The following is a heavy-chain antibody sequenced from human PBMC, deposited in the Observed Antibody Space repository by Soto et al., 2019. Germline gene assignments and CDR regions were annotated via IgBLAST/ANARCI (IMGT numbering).Heavy chain of an antibody. D-gene: IGHD2-15*01. V-gene: IGHV3-53*01. Sequence: GGSLRLSCNASGFTVSSSYMSWVRQAPGMGLEWVAVIESGGSTHYADSVKGRFTISRDNSQNMIYLQLHTLRAEDAAVCYCGRDLGPLSLLDYFFYGLDVWRQGTTVTVSS. CDR2: IESGGST. CDR1: GFTVSSSY. J-gene: IGHJ6*02. CDR3: GRDLGPLSLLDYFFYGLDV.